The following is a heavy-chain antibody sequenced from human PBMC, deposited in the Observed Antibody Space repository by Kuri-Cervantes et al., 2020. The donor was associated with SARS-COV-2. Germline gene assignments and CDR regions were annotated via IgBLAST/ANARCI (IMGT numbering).Heavy chain of an antibody. D-gene: IGHD5-18*01. V-gene: IGHV4-38-2*02. CDR3: ARTRANVDTPFVA. J-gene: IGHJ5*02. CDR1: GYSISSGYC. Sequence: SETLSLTCTVSGYSISSGYCWGWIRQPPGKGLERIGSIYHSGSTYYSSSLKSRVTISIDMSKSHFSLKLSSVTAADTAVYYCARTRANVDTPFVAWGQGTLVTVSS. CDR2: IYHSGST.